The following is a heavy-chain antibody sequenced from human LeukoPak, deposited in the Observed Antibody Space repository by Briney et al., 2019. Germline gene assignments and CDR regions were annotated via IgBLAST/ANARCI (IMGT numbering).Heavy chain of an antibody. J-gene: IGHJ6*02. V-gene: IGHV3-30*04. D-gene: IGHD3-3*01. CDR2: ISYDGSNK. CDR1: GVTFSSYA. Sequence: GGSLRLSCAASGVTFSSYAMHWVRQAPGKGLEWVAVISYDGSNKYYADSVKGRFTISRDNSKNTLYLQMNSLRAEDTAVYYCARLDYDFWSGYTDYYGMDVWGQGTTVTVSS. CDR3: ARLDYDFWSGYTDYYGMDV.